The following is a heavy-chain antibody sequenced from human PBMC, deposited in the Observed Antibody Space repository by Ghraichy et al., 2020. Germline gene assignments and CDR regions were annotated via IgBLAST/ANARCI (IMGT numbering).Heavy chain of an antibody. J-gene: IGHJ4*02. V-gene: IGHV4-61*01. CDR1: GGSVSSGSYY. Sequence: GSLRLSCTVSGGSVSSGSYYWSWIRQPPGKGLEWIGYIYYSGSTNYNPSLKSRITISVDTSKNQFSLKMSSVTAADTAVYYCARDHSSYYFAYWGQGTLVTVSS. CDR2: IYYSGST. CDR3: ARDHSSYYFAY. D-gene: IGHD2-2*01.